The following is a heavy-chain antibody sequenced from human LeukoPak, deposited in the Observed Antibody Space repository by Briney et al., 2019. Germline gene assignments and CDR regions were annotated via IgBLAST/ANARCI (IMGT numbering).Heavy chain of an antibody. CDR1: GFIFSTYY. CDR3: ARSRGDGNSDAFDI. CDR2: ISTGSSYI. J-gene: IGHJ3*02. Sequence: GGSLRLSCAASGFIFSTYYMNWVRQAPGKGLEWVSSISTGSSYIYSVDSVKGRFTISRDNAKNSLYLQMNSLRAEDTAVYYCARSRGDGNSDAFDIWGQGTMVTVSS. D-gene: IGHD5-24*01. V-gene: IGHV3-21*01.